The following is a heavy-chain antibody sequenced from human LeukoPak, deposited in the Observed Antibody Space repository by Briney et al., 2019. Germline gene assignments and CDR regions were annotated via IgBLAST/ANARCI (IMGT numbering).Heavy chain of an antibody. Sequence: PGGSLRLSCAASGFTFYDYAMHWVRQAPGKGLEWVSGISWNSGSIGYADSVKGRFTISRDNAKNSLYLQMNSLRAEDTALYYCAKGVVVVVATNAFDIWGQGTMVTVSS. D-gene: IGHD2-15*01. CDR2: ISWNSGSI. CDR3: AKGVVVVVATNAFDI. V-gene: IGHV3-9*01. J-gene: IGHJ3*02. CDR1: GFTFYDYA.